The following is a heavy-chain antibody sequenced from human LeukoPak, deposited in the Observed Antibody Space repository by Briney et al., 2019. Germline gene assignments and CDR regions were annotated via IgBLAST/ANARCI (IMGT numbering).Heavy chain of an antibody. CDR3: ARHLLDYYDILTGYYKGRGYGMDV. Sequence: ASVKVSCKASGYTFTSYGISWVRQAPGQGREWMGWISAYNGNTNYAQKLQGRVTMTTDTSTTTAYLVLRSLRSDHTAVYYCARHLLDYYDILTGYYKGRGYGMDVWGKGTTVTVSS. J-gene: IGHJ6*04. D-gene: IGHD3-9*01. V-gene: IGHV1-18*04. CDR1: GYTFTSYG. CDR2: ISAYNGNT.